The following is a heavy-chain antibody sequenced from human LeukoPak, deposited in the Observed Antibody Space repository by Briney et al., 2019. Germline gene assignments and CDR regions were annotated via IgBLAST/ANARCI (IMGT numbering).Heavy chain of an antibody. CDR2: INPTSGGT. Sequence: ASVKVSCKASGYTFTGYFIHWVRQAPGQGLEWMGWINPTSGGTNFAQKFQGRVTMTRDTFISTAYMELSRLRSGDTALYYCARAGVWDYSDTSGYHNGAFDIWGQGTMVTVSS. CDR3: ARAGVWDYSDTSGYHNGAFDI. V-gene: IGHV1-2*02. CDR1: GYTFTGYF. J-gene: IGHJ3*02. D-gene: IGHD3-22*01.